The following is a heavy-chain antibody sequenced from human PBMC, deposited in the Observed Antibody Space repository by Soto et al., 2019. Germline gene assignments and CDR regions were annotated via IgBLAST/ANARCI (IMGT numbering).Heavy chain of an antibody. J-gene: IGHJ6*02. Sequence: SVKVSCKASGGTFSSYAISWVRQAPGQGLEWMGGIIPIFSTANYAQKFQGRVTITADESTSTVYVELSSLRSEDTAVFYCASSRITIFGVPPMATYYYYGMDVWGQGTTVTVSS. CDR2: IIPIFSTA. D-gene: IGHD3-3*01. V-gene: IGHV1-69*13. CDR1: GGTFSSYA. CDR3: ASSRITIFGVPPMATYYYYGMDV.